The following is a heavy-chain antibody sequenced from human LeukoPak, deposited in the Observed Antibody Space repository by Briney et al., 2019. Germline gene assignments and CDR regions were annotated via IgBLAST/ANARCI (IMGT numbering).Heavy chain of an antibody. D-gene: IGHD1-26*01. CDR2: ISYDGGNK. Sequence: GGSLRLSCAASGFTFSSYAMHWVRQAPGKGLEWVAVISYDGGNKYYADSVKGRFTISRDNSKNTLYLQMNSLRAEDTAVYYCARAGGSYWGYYDYWGQGTLVTVSS. J-gene: IGHJ4*02. V-gene: IGHV3-30-3*01. CDR3: ARAGGSYWGYYDY. CDR1: GFTFSSYA.